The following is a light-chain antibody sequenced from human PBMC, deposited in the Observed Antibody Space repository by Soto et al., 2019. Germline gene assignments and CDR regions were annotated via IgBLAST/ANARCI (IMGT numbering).Light chain of an antibody. CDR3: HPYYSYPPT. J-gene: IGKJ2*01. CDR1: QGISSY. CDR2: AAS. Sequence: AIRMTQSPSSLSASTGDRVTITCRASQGISSYLAWYQQKPGKAPKLLIYAASTLQSGVPSRFSGSGSGTEFTLTIICLQSEDFATYYCHPYYSYPPTFGQGTKLEIK. V-gene: IGKV1-8*01.